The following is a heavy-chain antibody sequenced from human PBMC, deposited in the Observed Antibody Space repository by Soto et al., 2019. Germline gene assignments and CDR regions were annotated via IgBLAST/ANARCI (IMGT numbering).Heavy chain of an antibody. V-gene: IGHV4-59*08. Sequence: SETLSLTCTVSGGSISSYYWSWIRQPPGKGLEWIGYIYYSGSTNYNPSLKSRVTISVDTSKNQFSLKLSSVTAADTAVYYCARHQPPTGTSWFDPWGQGTLVTVSS. D-gene: IGHD1-1*01. J-gene: IGHJ5*02. CDR1: GGSISSYY. CDR2: IYYSGST. CDR3: ARHQPPTGTSWFDP.